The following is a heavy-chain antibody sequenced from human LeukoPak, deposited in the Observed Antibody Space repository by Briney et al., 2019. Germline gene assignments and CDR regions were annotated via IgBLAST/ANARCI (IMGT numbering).Heavy chain of an antibody. CDR2: INHSGST. CDR3: ASSSLSKYYFDY. V-gene: IGHV4-34*01. J-gene: IGHJ4*02. CDR1: GGSFSGYY. Sequence: PSETLSLTRAVYGGSFSGYYWSWIRQPPGKGLEWIGEINHSGSTNYNPSLKSRVTISVDTSKNQFSLKLSSVTAADTAVYYCASSSLSKYYFDYWGQGTLVTVSS.